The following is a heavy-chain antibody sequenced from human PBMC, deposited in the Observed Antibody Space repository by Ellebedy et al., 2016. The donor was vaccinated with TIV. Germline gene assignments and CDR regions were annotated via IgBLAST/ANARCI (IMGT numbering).Heavy chain of an antibody. D-gene: IGHD3-10*01. V-gene: IGHV1-69*13. CDR2: IIPIFGKS. J-gene: IGHJ6*02. CDR3: ARGSDGHTYTMDV. Sequence: ASVKVSCXASGGSFNTYGISWVRQAPGQGLEWMGGIIPIFGKSNNAQKFQGRVTITADESTSTAYMELSSLGSEDTPMYYCARGSDGHTYTMDVWGQGTTVTVSS. CDR1: GGSFNTYG.